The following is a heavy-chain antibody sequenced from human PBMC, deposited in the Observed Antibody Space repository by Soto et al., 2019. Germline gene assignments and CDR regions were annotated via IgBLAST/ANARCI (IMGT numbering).Heavy chain of an antibody. CDR1: GGTFSSYA. V-gene: IGHV1-69*06. D-gene: IGHD3-22*01. CDR3: ARTPLYYYDSSGYYYVDY. CDR2: IIPIFGTA. J-gene: IGHJ4*02. Sequence: SVKVSCKASGGTFSSYAISWVRQAPGQGLEWMGGIIPIFGTANYAQKFQGRVTITADKSTSTAYMELSSLRSEDTAVYYCARTPLYYYDSSGYYYVDYWGQGTLV.